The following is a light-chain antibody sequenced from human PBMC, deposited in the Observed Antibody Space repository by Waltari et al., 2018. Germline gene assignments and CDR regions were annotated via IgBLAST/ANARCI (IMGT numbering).Light chain of an antibody. Sequence: QTVVTQEPSLSVSPGGTVTLTCALTSGSVSTTSYATWYQHTPGQPPRTLVYKGTSRSSGVPDRFSGSVLGNTVALTITGAQADDESNYYCSLYMGSGIWVFGGGTKLTVL. V-gene: IGLV8-61*01. J-gene: IGLJ3*02. CDR1: SGSVSTTSY. CDR3: SLYMGSGIWV. CDR2: KGT.